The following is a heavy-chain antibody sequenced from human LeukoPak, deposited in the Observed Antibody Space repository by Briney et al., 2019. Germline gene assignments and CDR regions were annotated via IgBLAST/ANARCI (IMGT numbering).Heavy chain of an antibody. CDR2: INPNSGGT. V-gene: IGHV1-2*02. J-gene: IGHJ5*02. CDR1: GYTFTGYY. Sequence: ASVKVSCKASGYTFTGYYMHWVRQAPGQGLEWMGWINPNSGGTNYAQKFQGRVTMTRDTSISTAYMELSRLRSDDKAVYYCARDFYSADTAMVTARGPDPWGQGTLVTVSS. D-gene: IGHD5-18*01. CDR3: ARDFYSADTAMVTARGPDP.